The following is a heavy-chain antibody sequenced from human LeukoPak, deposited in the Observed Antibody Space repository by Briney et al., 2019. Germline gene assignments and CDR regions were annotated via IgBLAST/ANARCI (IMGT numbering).Heavy chain of an antibody. CDR3: ARFPNTAMVMGLEYYYYGMDV. CDR1: GFTFTSSA. J-gene: IGHJ6*02. Sequence: SVKVSCKASGFTFTSSAVQWVRQARGQRLEWIGWIVVGSGNTNYAQKFQGRVTMTRDTSTSTAYMELSSLRSEDTAVYYCARFPNTAMVMGLEYYYYGMDVWGQGTTVTVSS. CDR2: IVVGSGNT. D-gene: IGHD5-18*01. V-gene: IGHV1-58*01.